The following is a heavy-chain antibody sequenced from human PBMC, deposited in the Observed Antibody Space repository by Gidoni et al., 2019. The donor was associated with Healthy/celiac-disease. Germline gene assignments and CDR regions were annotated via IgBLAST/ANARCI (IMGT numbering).Heavy chain of an antibody. D-gene: IGHD6-13*01. J-gene: IGHJ2*01. Sequence: QVQLVQSGAEVKKPGSSVKVSCKASGGTFSSYALSWVRQAPGQGPEWMGRIIPILGIANYAQKFQGRVTITADKSTSTAYMELSSLGSEDTAVYYCARDWPGIAAAGTRDWYFDLWGRGTLVTVSS. V-gene: IGHV1-69*04. CDR2: IIPILGIA. CDR1: GGTFSSYA. CDR3: ARDWPGIAAAGTRDWYFDL.